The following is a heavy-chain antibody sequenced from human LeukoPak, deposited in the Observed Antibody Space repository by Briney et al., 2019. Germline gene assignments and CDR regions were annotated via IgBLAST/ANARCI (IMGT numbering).Heavy chain of an antibody. CDR3: AREDRDGYNFGWFDP. CDR2: IYYSGST. J-gene: IGHJ5*02. Sequence: SETLSLTCTVSGGSFSSGSYYWSWIRQPPGKGLEWIGYIYYSGSTNYNPSLKSRVTISVDTSKNRFSLELSSVIAADTAVYYCAREDRDGYNFGWFDPWGQGTLVTVSS. D-gene: IGHD5-24*01. CDR1: GGSFSSGSYY. V-gene: IGHV4-61*01.